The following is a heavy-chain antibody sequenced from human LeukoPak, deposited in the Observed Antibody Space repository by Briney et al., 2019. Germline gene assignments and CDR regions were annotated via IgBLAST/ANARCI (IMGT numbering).Heavy chain of an antibody. V-gene: IGHV4-34*01. Sequence: SGTLSLTCAVYGGSFSGYYWSWIRPPPGKGLEWSGEINHSGSTNYNTSLKSRVTISVDTSKNQFSLKLSSLTAADTAVYCCARVHICITIFGVAPPNDAFDIWGQGTMVTVSS. J-gene: IGHJ3*02. CDR3: ARVHICITIFGVAPPNDAFDI. CDR2: INHSGST. CDR1: GGSFSGYY. D-gene: IGHD3-3*01.